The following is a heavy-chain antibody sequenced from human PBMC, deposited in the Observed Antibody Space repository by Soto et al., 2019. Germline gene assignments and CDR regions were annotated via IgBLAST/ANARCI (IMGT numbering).Heavy chain of an antibody. CDR3: ARTYSSSWYYYYYYGMDV. V-gene: IGHV3-30-3*01. D-gene: IGHD6-13*01. Sequence: GGSLRLSCAASGFTFSSYAMHWVRQAPGKGLEWVAVISYAGSNKYYADSVKGRFTISRDNSKNTLYLQMNSLRAEDTAVYYCARTYSSSWYYYYYYGMDVWGQGTTVTVSS. CDR2: ISYAGSNK. J-gene: IGHJ6*02. CDR1: GFTFSSYA.